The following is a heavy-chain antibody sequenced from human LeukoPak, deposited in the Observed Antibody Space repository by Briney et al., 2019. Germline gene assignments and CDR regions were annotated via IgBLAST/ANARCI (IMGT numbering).Heavy chain of an antibody. CDR3: ARAVAGTTWFNYYYMDV. V-gene: IGHV1-69*13. D-gene: IGHD6-19*01. CDR1: GGTFSSYA. CDR2: IIPIFGTA. Sequence: SVKVSCKASGGTFSSYAISWVRQAPGRGLEWMGGIIPIFGTANYAQKFQGRVTITADESTSTAYMELSSLRSEDTAVYYCARAVAGTTWFNYYYMDVWGKGTTVTVSS. J-gene: IGHJ6*03.